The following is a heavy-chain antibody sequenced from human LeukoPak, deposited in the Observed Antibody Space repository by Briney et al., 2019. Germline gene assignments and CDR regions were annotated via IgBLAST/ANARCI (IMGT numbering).Heavy chain of an antibody. V-gene: IGHV4-34*01. J-gene: IGHJ4*02. CDR3: ARATKFRAAAY. CDR2: INHSGST. D-gene: IGHD6-13*01. Sequence: SETLSLTCAVYGGSFSGYYWSWIRQPPGKGLERIGEINHSGSTNYNPSLKSRVTISVDTSKNQFSLKLSSVTAADTAVYYCARATKFRAAAYWGQGTLVTVSS. CDR1: GGSFSGYY.